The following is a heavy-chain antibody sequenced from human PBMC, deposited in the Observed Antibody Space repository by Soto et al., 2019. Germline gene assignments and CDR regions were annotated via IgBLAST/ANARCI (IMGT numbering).Heavy chain of an antibody. CDR3: ARDRTDSGYYTNWLDP. J-gene: IGHJ5*02. CDR2: IIPIFGTT. D-gene: IGHD3-22*01. V-gene: IGHV1-69*06. CDR1: GGTFGSDA. Sequence: SVKVSCKASGGTFGSDAITWVRQAPGQGLEWVGRIIPIFGTTNYAQNLQGRVTISADKSTLTSYMELHSLTSDDTALYYCARDRTDSGYYTNWLDPWGQGTQVTVTS.